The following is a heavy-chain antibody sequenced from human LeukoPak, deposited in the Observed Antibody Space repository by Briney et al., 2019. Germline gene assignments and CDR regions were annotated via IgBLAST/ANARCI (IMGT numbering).Heavy chain of an antibody. V-gene: IGHV3-11*01. CDR1: GFTFSDYY. J-gene: IGHJ4*02. Sequence: RGSLRLPCAASGFTFSDYYMSWIRQAPGKGLEWLSYISSSGNIKYYTDSVKGRFTISRDNAKNSLYLQMNSLRAEDTAVYYCANFQWLRYFAFWGQGTLVTVSS. D-gene: IGHD5-12*01. CDR3: ANFQWLRYFAF. CDR2: ISSSGNIK.